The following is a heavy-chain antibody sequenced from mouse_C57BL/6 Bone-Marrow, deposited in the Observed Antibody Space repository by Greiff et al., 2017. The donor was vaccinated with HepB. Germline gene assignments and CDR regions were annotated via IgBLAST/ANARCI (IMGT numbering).Heavy chain of an antibody. CDR2: ISYDGSN. D-gene: IGHD1-1*01. CDR1: GYSITSGYY. CDR3: AITTVVATDY. J-gene: IGHJ4*01. Sequence: EESGPGLVKPSHSLSLTCSVTGYSITSGYYWNWIRQFPGNKLEWMGYISYDGSNNYNPSLKNRISITRDTSKNQFFLKLNSVTTEDTATYYCAITTVVATDYWGQGTSVTVSS. V-gene: IGHV3-6*01.